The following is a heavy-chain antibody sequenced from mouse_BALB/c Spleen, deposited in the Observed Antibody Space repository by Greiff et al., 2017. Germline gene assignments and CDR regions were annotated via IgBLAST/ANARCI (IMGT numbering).Heavy chain of an antibody. J-gene: IGHJ3*01. CDR2: INPSTGYT. CDR3: ARFPDDYAWFDY. D-gene: IGHD2-4*01. CDR1: GYTFTSYW. V-gene: IGHV1-7*01. Sequence: VQLQQSGAELAKPGASVKMSCTASGYTFTSYWMHWVKQRPGQGLEWIGYINPSTGYTEYNQKFKDKATLTADKSSSTAYMQLSSLTSEDSAVYYCARFPDDYAWFDYWGQGTPVTVSA.